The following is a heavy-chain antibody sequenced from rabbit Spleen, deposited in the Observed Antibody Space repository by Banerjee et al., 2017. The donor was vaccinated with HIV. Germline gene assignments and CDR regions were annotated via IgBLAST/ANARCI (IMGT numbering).Heavy chain of an antibody. V-gene: IGHV1S45*01. CDR2: ISTFSGNT. CDR3: ARGYGASLTYGLGTLNL. Sequence: QEQLEESGGDLVKPEGSLTLTCTASGFSFSSGYWMCWVRQAPGKGLEWIACISTFSGNTFYASWAKGRFTSSKASSTTVTLQMTSLTVADTATYFCARGYGASLTYGLGTLNLWGQGTLVTVS. J-gene: IGHJ4*01. CDR1: GFSFSSGYW. D-gene: IGHD4-2*01.